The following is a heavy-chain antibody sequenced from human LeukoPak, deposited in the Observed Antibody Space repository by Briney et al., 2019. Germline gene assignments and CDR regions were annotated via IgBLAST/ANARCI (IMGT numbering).Heavy chain of an antibody. CDR1: GGSISNYY. D-gene: IGHD4-11*01. CDR2: IYYSGST. J-gene: IGHJ4*02. V-gene: IGHV4-59*01. Sequence: SGTLSLTCTVSGGSISNYYWSWIRQPPGKGLEWIGYIYYSGSTNYNPSLKSRVTISLDTSKNQFSLKLSSVTAADTALYCCARHSGCNYGSSDYWGQGTLVTVSS. CDR3: ARHSGCNYGSSDY.